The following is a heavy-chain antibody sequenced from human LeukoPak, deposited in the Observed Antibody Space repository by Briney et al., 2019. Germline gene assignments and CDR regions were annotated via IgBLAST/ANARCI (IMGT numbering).Heavy chain of an antibody. CDR2: ISGSGDST. CDR1: GFTFSYYA. CDR3: ARKIEGGVTGSDY. V-gene: IGHV3-23*01. D-gene: IGHD1-26*01. Sequence: PGGSLRLSCAASGFTFSYYAMRCVRQAPGKGLEWVSAISGSGDSTYYADSVKGRFTIPRDSSKNTLCLQMNSLRAEDTAVYYCARKIEGGVTGSDYWGQGTLVTVSS. J-gene: IGHJ4*02.